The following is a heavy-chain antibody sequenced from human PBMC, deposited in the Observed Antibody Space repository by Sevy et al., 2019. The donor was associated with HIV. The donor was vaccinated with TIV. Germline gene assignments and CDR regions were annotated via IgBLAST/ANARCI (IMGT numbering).Heavy chain of an antibody. D-gene: IGHD3-22*01. J-gene: IGHJ3*02. Sequence: GESLKISCKGSGYSFTSYWIGWVRQMPGKGLEWMGIIYPGDSDTRYSPSFQGQVTISADKSISTAYLQWSSLKALDTAMYYCARAMIVVVPQENDAFDIWGQGTMVTVSS. V-gene: IGHV5-51*01. CDR3: ARAMIVVVPQENDAFDI. CDR2: IYPGDSDT. CDR1: GYSFTSYW.